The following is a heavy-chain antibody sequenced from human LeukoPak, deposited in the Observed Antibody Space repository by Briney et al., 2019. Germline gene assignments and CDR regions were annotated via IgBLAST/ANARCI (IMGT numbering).Heavy chain of an antibody. J-gene: IGHJ6*03. CDR3: ARRSSGYPYYYYYYMDV. Sequence: SETLSLTCAVYGGSFSGYYWSWIRQPPGKGLEWIGEINHSGSTNYNPSLKSRVTISVDTSKNQFTLKLSSVTAADTAVYYCARRSSGYPYYYYYYMDVWGKGTTVTVSS. V-gene: IGHV4-34*01. CDR1: GGSFSGYY. CDR2: INHSGST. D-gene: IGHD3-22*01.